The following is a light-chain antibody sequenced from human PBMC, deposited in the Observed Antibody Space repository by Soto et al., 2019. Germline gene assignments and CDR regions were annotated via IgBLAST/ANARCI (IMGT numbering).Light chain of an antibody. CDR2: EAS. CDR1: QSVSSN. J-gene: IGKJ2*01. Sequence: EIVMTQSPATLSVSPGERATLSCRASQSVSSNLAWYQQKPGRSPRLLIYEASTRATGVPARFGGSGSGTEFTLTISSLQSEDFAVYYCQQYNTWPPYTFGQGTKLEIK. CDR3: QQYNTWPPYT. V-gene: IGKV3-15*01.